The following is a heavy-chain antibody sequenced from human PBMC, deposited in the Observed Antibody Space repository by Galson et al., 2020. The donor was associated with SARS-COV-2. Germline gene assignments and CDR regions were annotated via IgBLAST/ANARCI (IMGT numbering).Heavy chain of an antibody. CDR1: GYTLTELS. CDR2: FDPEDGET. D-gene: IGHD3-10*01. Sequence: ASVKVSCKVSGYTLTELSMHWVRQAPGKGLEWMGGFDPEDGETIYAQKFQGRVTMTEDTSTDTAYMELSSLRSEDTAVYYCATEYAYYYGSGKYYWGQGTLVTVSS. J-gene: IGHJ4*02. V-gene: IGHV1-24*01. CDR3: ATEYAYYYGSGKYY.